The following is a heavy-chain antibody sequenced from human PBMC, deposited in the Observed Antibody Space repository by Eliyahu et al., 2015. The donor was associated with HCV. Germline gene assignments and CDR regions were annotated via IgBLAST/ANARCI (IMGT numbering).Heavy chain of an antibody. Sequence: QVQLQESGPGLVKPSQTLSLTCTVXGGSISSGGYYWSWIRQHPGKGLEWIGYIYYSGSTYYNPSLKSRVTISVDTSKNQFSLKLSSVTAADTAVYYCARGPNVGYGDYGVLGAFDIWGQGTMVTVSS. CDR2: IYYSGST. CDR3: ARGPNVGYGDYGVLGAFDI. CDR1: GGSISSGGYY. J-gene: IGHJ3*02. V-gene: IGHV4-31*03. D-gene: IGHD4-17*01.